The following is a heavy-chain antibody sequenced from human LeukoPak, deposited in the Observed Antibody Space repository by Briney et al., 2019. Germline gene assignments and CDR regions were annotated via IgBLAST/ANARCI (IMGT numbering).Heavy chain of an antibody. CDR1: GYTFTSYG. V-gene: IGHV1-18*01. J-gene: IGHJ6*03. Sequence: ASVKVSCKASGYTFTSYGISWVRQAPGQGLEWMGWISAYNGNTNYAQRLTGRVTMTTDTSTSTAYMELRSLRSDDTAVYFCARDPPLTVGPTTSDYYYYMDVWGKGTTVTVSS. D-gene: IGHD1-26*01. CDR2: ISAYNGNT. CDR3: ARDPPLTVGPTTSDYYYYMDV.